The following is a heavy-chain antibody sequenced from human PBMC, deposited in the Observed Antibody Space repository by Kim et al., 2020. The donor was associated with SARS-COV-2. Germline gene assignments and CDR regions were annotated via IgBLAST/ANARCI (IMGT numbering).Heavy chain of an antibody. Sequence: YNPSLKSRVTISVDTSKNQFSLKLSSVTAADTAVYYCARVIAVAGRGVDYWGQGTLVTVSS. D-gene: IGHD6-19*01. J-gene: IGHJ4*02. CDR3: ARVIAVAGRGVDY. V-gene: IGHV4-34*01.